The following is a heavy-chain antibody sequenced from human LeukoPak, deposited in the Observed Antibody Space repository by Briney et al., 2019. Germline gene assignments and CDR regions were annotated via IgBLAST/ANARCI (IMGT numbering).Heavy chain of an antibody. CDR3: ARGSNYYDSSGYSVTYDI. V-gene: IGHV3-48*04. D-gene: IGHD3-22*01. CDR2: ISSSSSTI. J-gene: IGHJ3*02. Sequence: GGSLRLSCAASGFTFSSYSMNWVRQAPGKGLEWVSYISSSSSTIYYADSVKGRFTISRDNAKNSLYLQMNSLRAEDTAVYYCARGSNYYDSSGYSVTYDIWGQGTMVTVSS. CDR1: GFTFSSYS.